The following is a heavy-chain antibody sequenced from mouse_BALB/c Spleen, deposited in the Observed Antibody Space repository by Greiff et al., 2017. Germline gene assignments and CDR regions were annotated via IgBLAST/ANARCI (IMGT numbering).Heavy chain of an antibody. J-gene: IGHJ4*01. V-gene: IGHV14-4*02. Sequence: VQLQQSGAELVRPGASVKLSCTASGFNIKDYYMHWVKQRPEQGLEWIGWIDPENGDTEYAPKFQGKATMTADTSSNTAYLQLSSLTSEATAVYYCNCLCGKHHAMDYWGQGTSVTVSS. CDR3: NCLCGKHHAMDY. CDR2: IDPENGDT. D-gene: IGHD1-1*02. CDR1: GFNIKDYY.